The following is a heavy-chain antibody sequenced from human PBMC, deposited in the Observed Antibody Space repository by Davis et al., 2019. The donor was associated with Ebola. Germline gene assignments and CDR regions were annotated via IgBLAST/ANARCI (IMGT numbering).Heavy chain of an antibody. CDR3: ARERVPADPNWFDP. V-gene: IGHV1-8*01. D-gene: IGHD2-2*01. CDR1: GYTFTSYD. J-gene: IGHJ5*02. Sequence: ASSVTVSCKASGYTFTSYDINWVRQATGQGLEWMGWMNPNSGNTGYAQKFQGRVSMTRNTSISTAYMELSSLRSEDTAVYYCARERVPADPNWFDPWGQGTLVTVSS. CDR2: MNPNSGNT.